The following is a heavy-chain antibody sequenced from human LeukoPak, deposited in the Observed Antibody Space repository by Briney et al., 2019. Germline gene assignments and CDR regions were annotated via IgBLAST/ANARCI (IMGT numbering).Heavy chain of an antibody. Sequence: PSQTLSLTCAVSGGSISSGVYSWSWVRQPPGKGLEWIGYIYYGGNTYYNPSLKSRLTISLDTSENQLSLQLSSVTTADTAVYYCARGPCGASISKWFDPWGQGTLVIVSS. CDR1: GGSISSGVYS. D-gene: IGHD2-21*01. J-gene: IGHJ5*02. CDR3: ARGPCGASISKWFDP. V-gene: IGHV4-30-4*07. CDR2: IYYGGNT.